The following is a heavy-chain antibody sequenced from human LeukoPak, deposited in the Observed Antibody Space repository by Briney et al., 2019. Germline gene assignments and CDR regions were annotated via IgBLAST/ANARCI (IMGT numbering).Heavy chain of an antibody. Sequence: PGGSLRLSCAASGFTFSSYEMNWVRQAPGKGLEWVSYISSSGSTIYYADSVKGRFTISRDNAKNSLYLQMNSRRAEDTAVYYCARDGYYYDSSGYYPYYFDYWGQGTLVTVSS. CDR1: GFTFSSYE. V-gene: IGHV3-48*03. CDR3: ARDGYYYDSSGYYPYYFDY. D-gene: IGHD3-22*01. J-gene: IGHJ4*02. CDR2: ISSSGSTI.